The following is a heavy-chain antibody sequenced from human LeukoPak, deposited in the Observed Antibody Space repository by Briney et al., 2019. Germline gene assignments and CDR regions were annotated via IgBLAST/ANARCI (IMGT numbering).Heavy chain of an antibody. D-gene: IGHD3-22*01. CDR2: ISGSGGST. CDR1: GFTFSSYA. Sequence: RSGGSLRLSCAASGFTFSSYAMSWVRQAPGKGLEWVSAISGSGGSTYYADSVKGRFTISRDNSKNTLYLQMNSLRAEDTAVYYCAKVQQPPLVDSGYYFRPYYFDYWGQGTLVTVSS. CDR3: AKVQQPPLVDSGYYFRPYYFDY. V-gene: IGHV3-23*01. J-gene: IGHJ4*02.